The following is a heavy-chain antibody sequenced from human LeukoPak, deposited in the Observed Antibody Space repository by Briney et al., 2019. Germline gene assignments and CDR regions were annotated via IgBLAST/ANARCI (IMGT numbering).Heavy chain of an antibody. CDR2: IYYTGTGSA. CDR3: ARLKYSSGYYGMDV. D-gene: IGHD6-25*01. Sequence: SETLSLTCTVSGVSITTNNWWTWVRQPPGKGLEWIAEIYYTGTGSANYNPSLKSRVSISVDQSKNQFSLNLSSVTAADTAVYYCARLKYSSGYYGMDVWGQGTTVTVSS. V-gene: IGHV4-4*02. J-gene: IGHJ6*02. CDR1: GVSITTNNW.